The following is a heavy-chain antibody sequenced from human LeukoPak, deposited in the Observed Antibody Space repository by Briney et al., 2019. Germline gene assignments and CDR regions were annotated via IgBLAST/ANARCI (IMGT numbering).Heavy chain of an antibody. J-gene: IGHJ4*02. V-gene: IGHV3-23*01. CDR3: AKGMGYSGSYCDY. CDR2: ISSSSSYI. D-gene: IGHD1-26*01. CDR1: GFTFSSYA. Sequence: GGSLRLSCAASGFTFSSYAMSWVRQAPGKGLEWVSSISSSSSYIYYADSVKGRFTISRDNSKNTLYLQMNSLRAEDTAVYYCAKGMGYSGSYCDYWGQGTLVTVSS.